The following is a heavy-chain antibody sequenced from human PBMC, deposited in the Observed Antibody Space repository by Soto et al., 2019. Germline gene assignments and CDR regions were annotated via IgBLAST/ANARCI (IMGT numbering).Heavy chain of an antibody. Sequence: TCAVSRASSDGHANSYACFRQPPRKGPEWIGCIFYAGNTLYTPSLKSRVTISVQTCKTKFYLKLSSVTADDTAVYYCARHDIIAKLQNAMGVWGQGTM. CDR2: IFYAGNT. CDR3: ARHDIIAKLQNAMGV. V-gene: IGHV4-30-4*07. J-gene: IGHJ3*01. D-gene: IGHD2-2*01. CDR1: RASSDGHANS.